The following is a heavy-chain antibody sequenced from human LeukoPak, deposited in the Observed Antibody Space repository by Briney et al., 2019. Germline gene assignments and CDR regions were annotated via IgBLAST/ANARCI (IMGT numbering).Heavy chain of an antibody. Sequence: SETLSLTCTVSGGSISSSSYYWGWIRQPPGKGLEWIGSIYYSGSTYYNPSLKSRVTISVDTSKNQFSLKLSSVTAADTAVYYCARVQDYYGSGSSYYWGQGTLVTVSS. V-gene: IGHV4-39*07. J-gene: IGHJ4*02. CDR2: IYYSGST. CDR3: ARVQDYYGSGSSYY. D-gene: IGHD3-10*01. CDR1: GGSISSSSYY.